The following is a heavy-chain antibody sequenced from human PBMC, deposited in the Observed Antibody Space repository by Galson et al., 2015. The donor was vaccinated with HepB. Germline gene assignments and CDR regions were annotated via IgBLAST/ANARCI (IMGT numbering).Heavy chain of an antibody. CDR2: TSYRSKWYN. V-gene: IGHV6-1*01. CDR1: GDSVSSNSAA. D-gene: IGHD5-24*01. CDR3: TSTPGDGYREFDY. Sequence: CAISGDSVSSNSAAWNWIRQSPSRGLEWLGRTSYRSKWYNDYAVSVKSRITINPDTSKTQFSLQLNSMTPEDTAVYYCTSTPGDGYREFDYWGQGTLVTGSS. J-gene: IGHJ4*02.